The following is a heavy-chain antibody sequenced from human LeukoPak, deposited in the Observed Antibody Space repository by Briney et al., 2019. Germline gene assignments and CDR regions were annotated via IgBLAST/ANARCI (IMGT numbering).Heavy chain of an antibody. CDR1: GYTLTELS. Sequence: ASVKVSCKVSGYTLTELSMHWVRQAPGKGLEWMGGFDPEDGETIYAQKFQGRVTMTEDTSTDTAYMELSSLRSEDTAVYYCATGRITIFGVVIPFDYWGQGTLVTVSS. D-gene: IGHD3-3*01. V-gene: IGHV1-24*01. J-gene: IGHJ4*02. CDR2: FDPEDGET. CDR3: ATGRITIFGVVIPFDY.